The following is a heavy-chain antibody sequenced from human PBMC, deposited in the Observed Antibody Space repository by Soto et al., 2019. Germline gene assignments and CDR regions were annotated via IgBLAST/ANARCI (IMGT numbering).Heavy chain of an antibody. V-gene: IGHV3-30*18. Sequence: EGSLRLSCAASGFTFSSYGMHWVRQAPGKGLEWVTGILYDGSDKYYADPVKGRFTIPRENSKNTLYLQMNSLRTEDSAVYYCAKAGGGFGDFVHHWGQGTPVTVSS. J-gene: IGHJ4*02. D-gene: IGHD3-10*01. CDR3: AKAGGGFGDFVHH. CDR2: ILYDGSDK. CDR1: GFTFSSYG.